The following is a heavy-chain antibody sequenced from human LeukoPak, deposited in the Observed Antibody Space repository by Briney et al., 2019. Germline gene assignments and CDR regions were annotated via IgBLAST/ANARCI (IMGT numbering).Heavy chain of an antibody. Sequence: GASLRLSCAASGFTFSNYAMSWVRQAPGKGLEWVSAILGSGGSTYYADSVKGRFTVSRDNSKSTLYLQMNSLRAEDTALYYCAKWGDYDVLTGYYVPDYWGRGTLVTVSS. J-gene: IGHJ4*02. CDR2: ILGSGGST. CDR3: AKWGDYDVLTGYYVPDY. CDR1: GFTFSNYA. D-gene: IGHD3-9*01. V-gene: IGHV3-23*01.